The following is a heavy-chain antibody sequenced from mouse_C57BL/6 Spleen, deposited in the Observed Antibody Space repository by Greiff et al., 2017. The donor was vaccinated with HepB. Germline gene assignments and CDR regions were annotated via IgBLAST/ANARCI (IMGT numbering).Heavy chain of an antibody. J-gene: IGHJ2*01. V-gene: IGHV2-2*01. D-gene: IGHD1-1*01. CDR3: VRGGGSNLFDY. CDR1: GFSLTSYG. CDR2: IWSGGST. Sequence: QVQLKQSGPGLVQPSQSLSITCTVSGFSLTSYGVHWVRQSPGKGLEWLGVIWSGGSTDYNAAFISRLSISKDNSKSQVFFKMNSLQADDTAIYYCVRGGGSNLFDYWGQGTTLTVSS.